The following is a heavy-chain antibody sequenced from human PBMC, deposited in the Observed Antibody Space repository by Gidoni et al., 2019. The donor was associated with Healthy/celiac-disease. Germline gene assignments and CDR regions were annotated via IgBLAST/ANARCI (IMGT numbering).Heavy chain of an antibody. J-gene: IGHJ3*02. CDR3: AKDMGIGGGYSSGHDAFDI. CDR2: ISWNSGSI. V-gene: IGHV3-9*01. Sequence: EVQLVESGGGLVQPGRSLRLSCAASGFTFDDYAMPWVRQAPGKGLEWVSGISWNSGSIGYADSVKGRFTISRDNAKNSLYLQMNSLRAEDTAVYYCAKDMGIGGGYSSGHDAFDIWGQGTMVTVSS. CDR1: GFTFDDYA. D-gene: IGHD6-19*01.